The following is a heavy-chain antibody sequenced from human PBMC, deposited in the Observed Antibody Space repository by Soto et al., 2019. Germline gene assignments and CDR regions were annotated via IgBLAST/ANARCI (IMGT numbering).Heavy chain of an antibody. J-gene: IGHJ4*02. CDR1: GHTFTNYG. Sequence: QVQLVQSGAEVKKPGASVKVSCKASGHTFTNYGINWVRQAPGQGLEWMGWISGYNGHTNYAQKFQGRVTMTADTSTSTAYTDVRSLRSDDTAVYYCAGLRYSGPYFFDSGGQGTLVTVSS. CDR3: AGLRYSGPYFFDS. V-gene: IGHV1-18*01. D-gene: IGHD1-26*01. CDR2: ISGYNGHT.